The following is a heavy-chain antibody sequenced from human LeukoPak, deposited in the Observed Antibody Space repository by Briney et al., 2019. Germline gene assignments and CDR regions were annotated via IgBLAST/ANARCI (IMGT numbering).Heavy chain of an antibody. D-gene: IGHD1-1*01. J-gene: IGHJ4*02. CDR1: GDSISSGSYY. Sequence: PSQTLSLTCIVSGDSISSGSYYWTWLRQPAGKGLEWIGRIHTSGNTNYSPSLKSRVTIPRDTSKNQFSPRLTSVTAADTAVYYCVRDWNGDYFDYWGQGTLVTVSS. CDR2: IHTSGNT. CDR3: VRDWNGDYFDY. V-gene: IGHV4-61*02.